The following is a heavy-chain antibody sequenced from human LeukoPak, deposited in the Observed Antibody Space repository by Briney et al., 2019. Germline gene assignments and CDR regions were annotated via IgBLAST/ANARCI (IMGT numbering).Heavy chain of an antibody. J-gene: IGHJ4*02. CDR1: GGSIYSGTFY. V-gene: IGHV4-39*01. CDR3: ARNYGSGTEFDS. CDR2: MYYSGST. Sequence: SETLSLTCTVSGGSIYSGTFYWGWIRQPPGKGLEWIGSMYYSGSTYYNPTLKSRVTISVDTSKNQFSLKLSSVTAADTAVYYCARNYGSGTEFDSWGQGTLVTVSS. D-gene: IGHD3-10*01.